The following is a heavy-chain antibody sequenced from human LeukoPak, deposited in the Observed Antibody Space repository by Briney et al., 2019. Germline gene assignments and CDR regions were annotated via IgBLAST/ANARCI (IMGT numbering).Heavy chain of an antibody. CDR2: IRSKTYGGTT. J-gene: IGHJ4*02. CDR1: GLTIGDDA. V-gene: IGHV3-49*04. Sequence: GGSLRPSCTTSGLTIGDDAVSWVRQAPGKGLEWIGFIRSKTYGGTTEYAASLKGRFTISRDDSKSVAYLQVSSLKTEDTAVYYCTRAYSSSWSWYFDYWGQGTLVTVSS. CDR3: TRAYSSSWSWYFDY. D-gene: IGHD6-13*01.